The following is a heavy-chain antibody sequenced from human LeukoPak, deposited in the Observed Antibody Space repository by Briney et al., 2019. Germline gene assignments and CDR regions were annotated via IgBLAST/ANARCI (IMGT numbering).Heavy chain of an antibody. V-gene: IGHV4-38-2*01. D-gene: IGHD3-22*01. CDR3: ARNDSSGYFDY. J-gene: IGHJ4*02. Sequence: SETLSLTCAVSDSSISSTSYWGWIRQPPGKGLEWIGSIYHSVGTVYNPSLKSRVTISVDTSKKQFSLKLTSVTAADTAVYYCARNDSSGYFDYWGQGTLVTVSS. CDR1: DSSISSTSY. CDR2: IYHSVGT.